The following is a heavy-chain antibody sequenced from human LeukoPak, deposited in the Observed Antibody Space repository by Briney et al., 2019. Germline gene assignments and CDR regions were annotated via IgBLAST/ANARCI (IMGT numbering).Heavy chain of an antibody. V-gene: IGHV1-18*01. Sequence: RRASVKVSCKASGYTFTSYGISWVRQAPGQGLEWMGWISAYNGNTNYAQKLQGRVTMTTDTSTSTAYMELRSLRSDDTAVYYCAWTPFGVVTHWFDPWGQGTLVTVSS. CDR2: ISAYNGNT. CDR1: GYTFTSYG. D-gene: IGHD3-3*01. CDR3: AWTPFGVVTHWFDP. J-gene: IGHJ5*02.